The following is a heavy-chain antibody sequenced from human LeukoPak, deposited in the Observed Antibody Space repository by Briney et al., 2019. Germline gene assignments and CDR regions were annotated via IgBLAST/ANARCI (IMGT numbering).Heavy chain of an antibody. V-gene: IGHV5-51*01. J-gene: IGHJ5*02. CDR1: GGTFSSYA. D-gene: IGHD6-6*01. Sequence: KVSCKASGGTFSSYAISWVRQAPGQGLEWMGIIYPGDSDTRYSPSFHGQVTISADKSISTAYLQWSSLKASDTSMYYCARSIAAPAQFDPWGQGNLVTVSS. CDR3: ARSIAAPAQFDP. CDR2: IYPGDSDT.